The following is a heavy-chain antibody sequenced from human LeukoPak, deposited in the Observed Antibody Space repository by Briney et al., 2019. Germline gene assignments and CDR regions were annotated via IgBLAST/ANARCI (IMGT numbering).Heavy chain of an antibody. CDR2: IIPIFGTA. CDR3: ARGAYYDSSGYYNY. V-gene: IGHV1-69*05. CDR1: GGTFSSYA. J-gene: IGHJ4*02. Sequence: ASVKVSCKASGGTFSSYAISWVRQAPGQGLEWMGRIIPIFGTANYAQKFQGRVTMTRDTSISTAYMELSRLRSDDTAVYYCARGAYYDSSGYYNYWGQGTLVTVSS. D-gene: IGHD3-22*01.